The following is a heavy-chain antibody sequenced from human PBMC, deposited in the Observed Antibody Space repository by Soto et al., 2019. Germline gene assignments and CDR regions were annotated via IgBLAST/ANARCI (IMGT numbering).Heavy chain of an antibody. J-gene: IGHJ4*02. CDR2: SIVVDGST. CDR3: GKFRIPRL. Sequence: GGSLRLSLAASGFAFSSNARSWVREAPGRGLEWVAASIVVDGSTYYADSVKGRFTISRDNSKNTLYLQMNSLRAEDTAVYYYGKFRIPRLGGRGTLVTVS. CDR1: GFAFSSNA. D-gene: IGHD3-16*01. V-gene: IGHV3-23*01.